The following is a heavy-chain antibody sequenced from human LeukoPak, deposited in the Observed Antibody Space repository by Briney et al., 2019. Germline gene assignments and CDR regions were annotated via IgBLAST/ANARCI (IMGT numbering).Heavy chain of an antibody. Sequence: GGSLRLSWAASGFTFSSYSMNWVRQAPGKGLEWVSSISSSSSYIYYADSVKGRFTISRDNAKNSLYLQMNSLRAEDTAVYYCARDYLVLGAFDIWGQGTMVTVSS. J-gene: IGHJ3*02. CDR2: ISSSSSYI. CDR3: ARDYLVLGAFDI. CDR1: GFTFSSYS. D-gene: IGHD6-6*01. V-gene: IGHV3-21*01.